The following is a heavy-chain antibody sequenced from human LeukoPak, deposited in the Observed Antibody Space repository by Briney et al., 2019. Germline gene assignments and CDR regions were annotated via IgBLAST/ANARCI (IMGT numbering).Heavy chain of an antibody. D-gene: IGHD3-22*01. CDR1: VGTFSSHA. Sequence: GASVKVSRKTPVGTFSSHAITWVRQAPGQGLEWMGRINPIVDTANYAQKFHDRVTITADKSTTTVYLVLNDLTPDDTAVYFCARLSNGYSSGMYNWFDPWGQGTLVTVSS. CDR3: ARLSNGYSSGMYNWFDP. V-gene: IGHV1-69*04. J-gene: IGHJ5*02. CDR2: INPIVDTA.